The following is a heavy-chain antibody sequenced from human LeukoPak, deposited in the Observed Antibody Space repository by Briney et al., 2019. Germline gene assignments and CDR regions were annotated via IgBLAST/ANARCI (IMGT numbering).Heavy chain of an antibody. CDR3: ARVTYYDFWSGYHTFDY. Sequence: SETLSLTCTASGYSISSGYYWGWIRQPPGKGLEWIGSIYHSGSTYYNPSLKSRVTISVDTSKNQFSLKLSSVTAADTAVYYCARVTYYDFWSGYHTFDYWGQGTLVTVSS. CDR1: GYSISSGYY. CDR2: IYHSGST. V-gene: IGHV4-38-2*02. D-gene: IGHD3-3*01. J-gene: IGHJ4*02.